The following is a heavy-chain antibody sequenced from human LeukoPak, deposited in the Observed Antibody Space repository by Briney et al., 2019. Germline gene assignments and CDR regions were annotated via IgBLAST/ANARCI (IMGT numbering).Heavy chain of an antibody. CDR3: ASPTRFGEGAFDI. CDR1: GYTFTSYG. Sequence: GASVKVSCKASGYTFTSYGISWARQARGQGLEWMGWISAYNGDTNYAQKLQGRVTMVTDTSTSTAYMELRSLRSGDTAVYYCASPTRFGEGAFDIWGQGTMVTVSS. V-gene: IGHV1-18*04. CDR2: ISAYNGDT. D-gene: IGHD3-10*01. J-gene: IGHJ3*02.